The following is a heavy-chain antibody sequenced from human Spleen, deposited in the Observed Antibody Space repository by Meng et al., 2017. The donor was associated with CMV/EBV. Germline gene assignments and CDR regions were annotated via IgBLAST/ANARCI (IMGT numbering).Heavy chain of an antibody. CDR2: IQYDGSDE. J-gene: IGHJ6*02. D-gene: IGHD6-6*01. V-gene: IGHV3-30*02. CDR3: AKDLVAEDYYYGMDV. Sequence: GGSLRLSCITSGFTFSSYVMHWVRQAPGKGLEWVAFIQYDGSDEYYADSVKGRFTISRDNSKNTLYLQMNSLRAEDTAVYYCAKDLVAEDYYYGMDVWGQGTTVTVSS. CDR1: GFTFSSYV.